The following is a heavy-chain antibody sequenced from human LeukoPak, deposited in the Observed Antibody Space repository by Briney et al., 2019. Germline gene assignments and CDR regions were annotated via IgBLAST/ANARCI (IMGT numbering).Heavy chain of an antibody. Sequence: SVTVSCKASGGTFSIYAISWVRQAPGQGLEWMGRIIPILGIANYAQKFQGRVTITADKSTSTAYMELSSLRSEDTAVYYCARAPPAVAGTLDYWGQGTLVTVSS. V-gene: IGHV1-69*04. CDR3: ARAPPAVAGTLDY. D-gene: IGHD6-19*01. CDR2: IIPILGIA. J-gene: IGHJ4*02. CDR1: GGTFSIYA.